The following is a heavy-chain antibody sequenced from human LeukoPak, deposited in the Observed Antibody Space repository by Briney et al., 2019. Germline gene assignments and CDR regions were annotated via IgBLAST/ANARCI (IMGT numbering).Heavy chain of an antibody. D-gene: IGHD5-18*01. CDR2: IYSSGST. CDR3: ATPPAMRAPPNYFQH. V-gene: IGHV3-53*01. Sequence: GGSLRLSCAASGFTVSSNYMSWVRQAPGKGLEWVSVIYSSGSTYYADSVKGRFTISRDNSKNTVFLQMSSLRADDTAMYYCATPPAMRAPPNYFQHWGQGTLVTVSS. J-gene: IGHJ1*01. CDR1: GFTVSSNY.